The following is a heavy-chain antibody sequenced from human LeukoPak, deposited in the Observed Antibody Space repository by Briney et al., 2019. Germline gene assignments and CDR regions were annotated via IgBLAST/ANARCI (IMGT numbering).Heavy chain of an antibody. J-gene: IGHJ3*02. Sequence: ASVKVSCKASGYTFTGYYMHWVRQAPGQGLEWMGWISPNSGGTNYAQKFQGWVTMTRDTSISTAYMELSRLRSDDTAAYYCARGGIYSSSWYGFTDAFDIWGQGTMVTVSS. CDR1: GYTFTGYY. CDR2: ISPNSGGT. V-gene: IGHV1-2*04. D-gene: IGHD6-13*01. CDR3: ARGGIYSSSWYGFTDAFDI.